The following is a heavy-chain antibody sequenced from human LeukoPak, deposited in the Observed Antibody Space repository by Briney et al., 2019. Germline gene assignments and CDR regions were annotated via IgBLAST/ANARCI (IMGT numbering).Heavy chain of an antibody. J-gene: IGHJ4*02. D-gene: IGHD6-19*01. CDR3: ARDGGSAWFLDY. CDR1: GFIFSNYA. Sequence: GGSLRLSCAASGFIFSNYAMSWVRRAPGKGLQWASAFSGSGGSTYYADSVKGRFTISRDNSKNTLYLQMNSLRAEDTAVYYCARDGGSAWFLDYWGQGTLVTVSS. V-gene: IGHV3-23*01. CDR2: FSGSGGST.